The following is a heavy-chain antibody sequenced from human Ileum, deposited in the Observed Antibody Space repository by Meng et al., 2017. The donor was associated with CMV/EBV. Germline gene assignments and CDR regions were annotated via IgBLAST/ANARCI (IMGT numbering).Heavy chain of an antibody. J-gene: IGHJ4*02. CDR1: GFTFSSYW. D-gene: IGHD3-10*01. CDR2: IPYDGKNQ. V-gene: IGHV3-30*02. CDR3: AQDSGKGDY. Sequence: VQLVESGGGLVQPGGSLRLSCAASGFTFSSYWMHWVRQAPGKGLVWVAFIPYDGKNQYYGDSVKGRFTISRDNSKNTLYLQMNNLRAEDTAVYYCAQDSGKGDYWGQGTLVTVSS.